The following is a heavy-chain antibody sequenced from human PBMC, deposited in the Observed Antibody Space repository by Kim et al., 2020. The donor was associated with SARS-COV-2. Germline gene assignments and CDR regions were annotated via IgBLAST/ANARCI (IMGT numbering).Heavy chain of an antibody. Sequence: SASYADCVKGRFTIARDNAKNTLYLQMNSRRAGDTAVYYCARCGRSSCYGWGQGTLVTVST. CDR2: SA. CDR3: ARCGRSSCYG. J-gene: IGHJ4*02. V-gene: IGHV3-74*01. D-gene: IGHD2-2*01.